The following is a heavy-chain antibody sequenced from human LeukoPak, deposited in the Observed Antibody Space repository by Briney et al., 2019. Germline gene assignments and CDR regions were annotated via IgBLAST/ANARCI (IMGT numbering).Heavy chain of an antibody. V-gene: IGHV3-74*01. CDR1: VFTFSSYW. CDR3: ARARDYGDYVNWFDA. J-gene: IGHJ5*02. D-gene: IGHD4-17*01. CDR2: INSDGSTT. Sequence: GGSLRLSCAASVFTFSSYWMHWVRQAPGKGLVWVSRINSDGSTTRHAHSVKGRFTISRDNAKNTLYLPMNSLRAGHTPVYYCARARDYGDYVNWFDAWGQGTLVTVS.